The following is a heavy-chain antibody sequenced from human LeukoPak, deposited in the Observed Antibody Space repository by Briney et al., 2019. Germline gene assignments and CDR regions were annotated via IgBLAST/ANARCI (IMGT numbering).Heavy chain of an antibody. V-gene: IGHV1-8*01. CDR3: ARERVDIVLMVYRGHFDY. D-gene: IGHD2-8*01. CDR2: MNPNSGNT. Sequence: ASVKVSCKASGYTFTSYDINWVRQATGQGLEWMGWMNPNSGNTGYAQKFQGRVTMTRNTSISTAYMELSSLRSEDTAVYYCARERVDIVLMVYRGHFDYWGQGTLVTVSS. CDR1: GYTFTSYD. J-gene: IGHJ4*02.